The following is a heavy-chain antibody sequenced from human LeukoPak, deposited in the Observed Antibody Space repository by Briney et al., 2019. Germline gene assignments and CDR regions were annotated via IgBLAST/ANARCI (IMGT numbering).Heavy chain of an antibody. Sequence: GGSLRLSCAASGFTFSSYAMSWVRQAPGKGLEWVSAISGSGGSTYYADSVKGRFTISRDNSKNTPYLQMNSLRAEDTAVYYCAKDSDGSGWYAFDYWGQGTLVTVSS. CDR1: GFTFSSYA. CDR2: ISGSGGST. D-gene: IGHD6-19*01. CDR3: AKDSDGSGWYAFDY. J-gene: IGHJ4*02. V-gene: IGHV3-23*01.